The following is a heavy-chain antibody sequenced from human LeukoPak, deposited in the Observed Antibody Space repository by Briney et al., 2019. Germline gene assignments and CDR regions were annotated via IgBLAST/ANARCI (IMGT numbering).Heavy chain of an antibody. CDR3: ARARTMRGPETPPYYFDY. Sequence: ASVKVSCKASGYTLTTYDITWVRQAAGHGLEWMGCMNPSSGDTGFPQKFQGRVTLTRNTSINTAYMELSSLTPEDTAVYYCARARTMRGPETPPYYFDYWGRGTLVTVSS. V-gene: IGHV1-8*03. CDR1: GYTLTTYD. CDR2: MNPSSGDT. J-gene: IGHJ4*02. D-gene: IGHD2-15*01.